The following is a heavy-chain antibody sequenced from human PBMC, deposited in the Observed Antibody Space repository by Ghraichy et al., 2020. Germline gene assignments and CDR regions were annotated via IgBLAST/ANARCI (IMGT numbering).Heavy chain of an antibody. D-gene: IGHD6-19*01. CDR2: VLYNGDT. J-gene: IGHJ5*02. CDR3: VRQFYAAGTYNWFDP. Sequence: SETLSLTCSVSGGPITSYYWSLIRQSPGKGLEWIGSVLYNGDTNYNPSLKSRVTMSVDTSESQFSLRLTSVTAADTAVNYCVRQFYAAGTYNWFDPWGPGTLVSVSS. CDR1: GGPITSYY. V-gene: IGHV4-59*08.